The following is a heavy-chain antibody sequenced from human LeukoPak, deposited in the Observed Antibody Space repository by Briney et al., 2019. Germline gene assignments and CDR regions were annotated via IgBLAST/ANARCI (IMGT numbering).Heavy chain of an antibody. Sequence: GGSLRLSCAASGFTFSSYSMNWVRQAPGKGLEWVSSISSSSSYIYYADSVKGRFTISRDNAKNSLYLQMNSLRAEDTAVYYCARYRYSYGGPPDYRGQGTLVTVSS. J-gene: IGHJ4*02. V-gene: IGHV3-21*01. CDR3: ARYRYSYGGPPDY. D-gene: IGHD5-18*01. CDR2: ISSSSSYI. CDR1: GFTFSSYS.